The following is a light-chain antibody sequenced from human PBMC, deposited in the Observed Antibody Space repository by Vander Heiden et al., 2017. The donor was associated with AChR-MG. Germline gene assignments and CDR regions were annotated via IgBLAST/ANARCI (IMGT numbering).Light chain of an antibody. Sequence: QSVLTQPPSASGTPGQRVTISCSGGTSNIGSDSVQWYQRLPGTAPRLLIYYNDQRPSGVPDRFSGSKSGTSASLAISGLQSEDEADYFCAAWDDSLNAVLFGGGTKLTV. CDR1: TSNIGSDS. J-gene: IGLJ2*01. CDR2: YND. V-gene: IGLV1-44*01. CDR3: AAWDDSLNAVL.